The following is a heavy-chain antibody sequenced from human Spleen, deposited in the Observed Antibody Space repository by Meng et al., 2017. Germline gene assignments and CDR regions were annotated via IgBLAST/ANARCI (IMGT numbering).Heavy chain of an antibody. CDR2: VDHSHTP. CDR3: ARGSADDYSVWFDP. CDR1: GGSLSGHY. J-gene: IGHJ5*02. D-gene: IGHD2-15*01. Sequence: VPLQQWAPGLLRPSATLSLTCAVYGGSLSGHYWSWIRQPPGNGLEWIGEVDHSHTPNYNPSLRSRVTISIDTSKSHFSLKLNSVTAADTAVYFCARGSADDYSVWFDPWGQGSLVTVSS. V-gene: IGHV4-34*01.